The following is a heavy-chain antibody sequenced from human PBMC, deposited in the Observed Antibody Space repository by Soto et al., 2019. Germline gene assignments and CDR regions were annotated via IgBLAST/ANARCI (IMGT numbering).Heavy chain of an antibody. CDR1: GYSISSSNW. D-gene: IGHD2-15*01. CDR3: ARISRYCSGGSCGWFDP. J-gene: IGHJ5*02. Sequence: QVQLQESGPGLVKPSDTLSLTCAVSGYSISSSNWWGWIRQPPGKGLEWIGYIYYSGSTYYNPSRKSRVNMSVDTSKNQFSLKLGSVTAVDTAVYYCARISRYCSGGSCGWFDPWGQGTLVTVSS. CDR2: IYYSGST. V-gene: IGHV4-28*01.